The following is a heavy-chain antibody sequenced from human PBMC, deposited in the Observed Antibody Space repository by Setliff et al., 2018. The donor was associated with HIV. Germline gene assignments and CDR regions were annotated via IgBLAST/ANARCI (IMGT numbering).Heavy chain of an antibody. V-gene: IGHV1-46*01. D-gene: IGHD4-17*01. CDR1: ADTFTNCL. J-gene: IGHJ2*01. Sequence: ASVKVSCKASADTFTNCLINWVRQAPGQGLEWMGIINPSGGSTNYAQKFQDRVTMTRDTSTTTVYMDLSSLRSEDTAVYYCANSVTDASYWYFIHWGRGSPVTVSS. CDR3: ANSVTDASYWYFIH. CDR2: INPSGGST.